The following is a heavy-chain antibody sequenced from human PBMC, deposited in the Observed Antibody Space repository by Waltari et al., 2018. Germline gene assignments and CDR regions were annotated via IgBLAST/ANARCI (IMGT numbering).Heavy chain of an antibody. Sequence: QVQLQQWGAGLLKPSETLSLTCAVYGGSFSGYYWSWIRQPPGKGLEWIGEIYHSGSTNYNPSLKSRVTISVDKSKNQFSLKLSSVTAADTAVYYCASTLKEMATIDDAFDIWGQGTMVTVSS. V-gene: IGHV4-34*01. D-gene: IGHD5-12*01. J-gene: IGHJ3*02. CDR2: IYHSGST. CDR3: ASTLKEMATIDDAFDI. CDR1: GGSFSGYY.